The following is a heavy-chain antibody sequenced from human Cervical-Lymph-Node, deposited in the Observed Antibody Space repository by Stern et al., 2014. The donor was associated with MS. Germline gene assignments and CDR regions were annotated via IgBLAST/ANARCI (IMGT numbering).Heavy chain of an antibody. CDR2: IYHSGST. CDR3: ARSSVTTPNAFDI. V-gene: IGHV4-30-2*01. J-gene: IGHJ3*02. CDR1: GGSISSGGYS. Sequence: VQLVESGSGLVKPSQTLSLTCAVSGGSISSGGYSWSWIRQPPGKGLEWLGYIYHSGSTYYNPSLKSRVTISVDRSKNQFSLKLSSVTAADTAVYYCARSSVTTPNAFDIWGQGTMVTVSS. D-gene: IGHD4-17*01.